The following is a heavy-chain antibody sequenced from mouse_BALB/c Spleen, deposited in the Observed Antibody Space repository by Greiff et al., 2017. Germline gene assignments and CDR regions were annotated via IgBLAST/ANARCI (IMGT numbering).Heavy chain of an antibody. J-gene: IGHJ1*01. Sequence: VQLKESGPGLVKPSQSLSLTCSVTGYSITSGYYWNWIRQFPGNKLEWMGYISYDGSNNYNPSLKNRISITRDTSKNQFFLKLNSVTTEDTATYYCAREGYGSSFYWYFDVWGAGTTVTVSS. CDR2: ISYDGSN. V-gene: IGHV3-6*02. CDR1: GYSITSGYY. D-gene: IGHD1-1*01. CDR3: AREGYGSSFYWYFDV.